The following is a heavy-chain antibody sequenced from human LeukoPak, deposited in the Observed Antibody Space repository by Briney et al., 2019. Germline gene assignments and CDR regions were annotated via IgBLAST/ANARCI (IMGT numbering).Heavy chain of an antibody. D-gene: IGHD5-18*01. V-gene: IGHV4-59*01. CDR1: GGSISSYY. J-gene: IGHJ4*02. Sequence: PSETLSLTCTVSGGSISSYYWSWIRQPPRKGLEWIGYIYYRGSTNYNPSLKSRVTISVDPSKNQFSLKLSSVTAADTAVYYCARELWPDYWGQGTLVTVSS. CDR3: ARELWPDY. CDR2: IYYRGST.